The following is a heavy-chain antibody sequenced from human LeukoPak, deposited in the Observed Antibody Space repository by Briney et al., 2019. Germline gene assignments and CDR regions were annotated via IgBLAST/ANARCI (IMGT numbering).Heavy chain of an antibody. J-gene: IGHJ5*02. CDR3: AKGGGIGYSSSWYKT. CDR1: GFTFSSYG. D-gene: IGHD6-13*01. V-gene: IGHV3-30*18. CDR2: ILFDGTNK. Sequence: GGSLRLSCAASGFTFSSYGMHWVRQAPGKGGEWVAVILFDGTNKFYADSVKGRFTISRDNSKKTVYLQMTRLRAEDAAVYYCAKGGGIGYSSSWYKTWGQGNLVTVSS.